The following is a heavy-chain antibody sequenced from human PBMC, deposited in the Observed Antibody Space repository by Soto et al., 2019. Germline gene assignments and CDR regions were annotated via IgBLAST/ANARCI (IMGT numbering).Heavy chain of an antibody. CDR3: ARQTTFSSSWYDY. CDR2: IYSSGST. D-gene: IGHD6-13*01. CDR1: GGSISNYY. V-gene: IGHV4-4*07. Sequence: SETLSVTCTVSGGSISNYYWTWIRQPAGKGLEWIGRIYSSGSTNYNSSLKSRVTMSVDTSKNQFSLKLTSVTAADTAVDYCARQTTFSSSWYDYWGQGTLVTV. J-gene: IGHJ4*02.